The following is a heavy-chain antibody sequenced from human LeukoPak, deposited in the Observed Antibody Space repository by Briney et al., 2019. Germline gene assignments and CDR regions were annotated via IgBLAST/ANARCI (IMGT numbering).Heavy chain of an antibody. Sequence: GESLKISCKGSGYSFSTYWIGWVRQIPGKGLELMGIIYPGDSDARYSPSFQGQVTISADKSISTAYLQWSSLKASDTAMYYCARRTGGALWFGPYYFDFWGQGTLVTVSS. V-gene: IGHV5-51*01. D-gene: IGHD3-10*01. CDR1: GYSFSTYW. J-gene: IGHJ4*02. CDR2: IYPGDSDA. CDR3: ARRTGGALWFGPYYFDF.